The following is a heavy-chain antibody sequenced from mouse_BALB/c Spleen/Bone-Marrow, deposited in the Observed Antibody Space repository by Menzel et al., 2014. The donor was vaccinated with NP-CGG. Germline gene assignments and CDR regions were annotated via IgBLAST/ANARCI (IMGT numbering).Heavy chain of an antibody. J-gene: IGHJ4*01. CDR1: GFTFSSYG. V-gene: IGHV5-6-3*01. CDR3: AREEYYYAMDY. Sequence: EVQLQESGGGLVQPGGSLNLSCAASGFTFSSYGMSWVRQTPDKRLELVATINSNGGSTYYPDSVKGRFTISRDNAKNTLYLQMSSLKSEDTAMYYCAREEYYYAMDYWGQGTSVTVSS. CDR2: INSNGGST.